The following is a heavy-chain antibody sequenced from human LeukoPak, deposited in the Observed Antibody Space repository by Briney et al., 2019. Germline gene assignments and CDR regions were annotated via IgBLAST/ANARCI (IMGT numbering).Heavy chain of an antibody. V-gene: IGHV3-30*18. CDR2: ISYDGSNK. CDR1: GFTFSSYG. J-gene: IGHJ4*02. D-gene: IGHD3-22*01. CDR3: AKDWANYYDSSGYEK. Sequence: PGGSLRPSCAASGFTFSSYGMHWVRQAPGKGLEWMAVISYDGSNKYYADSVKGRFTISRDNSKNTLYLQMNSLRAEDTAVYYCAKDWANYYDSSGYEKWGQGTLVTVSS.